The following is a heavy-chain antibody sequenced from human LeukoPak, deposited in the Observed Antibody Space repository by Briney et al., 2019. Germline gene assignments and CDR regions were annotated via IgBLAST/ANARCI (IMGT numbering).Heavy chain of an antibody. CDR3: AREYSGSYQADY. CDR2: INPNSGGT. D-gene: IGHD1-26*01. Sequence: ASVKVSCKASGYTFTSYDINWARQATGQGLEWMGWINPNSGGTNYAQKFQGRVTMTRDTSISTAYMELSRLRSDDTAVYYCAREYSGSYQADYWGQGTLVTVSS. V-gene: IGHV1-2*02. J-gene: IGHJ4*02. CDR1: GYTFTSYD.